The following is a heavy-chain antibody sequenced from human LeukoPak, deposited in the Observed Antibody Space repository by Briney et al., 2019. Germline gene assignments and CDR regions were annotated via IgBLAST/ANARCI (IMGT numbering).Heavy chain of an antibody. D-gene: IGHD2-2*01. CDR2: IYYSGST. V-gene: IGHV4-59*01. J-gene: IGHJ3*02. Sequence: SETLSLTCTVSGGSISSYNWSWIRQPPGKGLEWIGYIYYSGSTNYNPSLKSRVTISVDTSKKQFSLKLSSVTAADTAVYYCARVVTAATNDAFDIWSQGTMVTVSS. CDR3: ARVVTAATNDAFDI. CDR1: GGSISSYN.